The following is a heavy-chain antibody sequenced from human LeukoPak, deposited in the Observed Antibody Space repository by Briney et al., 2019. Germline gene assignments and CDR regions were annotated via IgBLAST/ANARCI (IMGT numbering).Heavy chain of an antibody. D-gene: IGHD3-3*01. V-gene: IGHV1-18*01. CDR1: GYTFTSYG. CDR3: TRDPSYDFWSGYLVPYFDY. Sequence: ASVKVSCKPSGYTFTSYGISWVRQAPGQGLEWMGWISAYNGNTNYAQKLQGRVTMTTDTSTSTAYMELRSLRSDDTAVYYCTRDPSYDFWSGYLVPYFDYWGQGTLVTVSS. CDR2: ISAYNGNT. J-gene: IGHJ4*02.